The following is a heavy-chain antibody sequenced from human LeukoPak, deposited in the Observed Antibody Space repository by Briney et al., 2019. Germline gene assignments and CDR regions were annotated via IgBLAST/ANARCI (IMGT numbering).Heavy chain of an antibody. CDR3: ARGRMSSSTWHSTYYYYFYMDV. Sequence: SDTLSLTCIISDDSISSSTYYWGWIRQPPGKGLEWIGTLYYSGKTYYNPSLKSRVTISIDTSKNHFSLKLSSVTAADTAVYFCARGRMSSSTWHSTYYYYFYMDVWGKGTTVTVSS. J-gene: IGHJ6*03. V-gene: IGHV4-39*07. CDR2: LYYSGKT. CDR1: DDSISSSTYY. D-gene: IGHD4-11*01.